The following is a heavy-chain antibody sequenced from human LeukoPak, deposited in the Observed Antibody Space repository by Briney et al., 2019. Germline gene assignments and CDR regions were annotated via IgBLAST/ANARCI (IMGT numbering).Heavy chain of an antibody. Sequence: SETLSLTCAVSGGSISSYYWSWIRQPPGRGLEWIGYIYYSGSTNYNPSLKSRVTISVDTSKNQFSLKLSSVTAADTAVYYCARTLTIFELDYYYMDVWGKGTTVTVSS. J-gene: IGHJ6*03. CDR1: GGSISSYY. D-gene: IGHD3-3*01. CDR2: IYYSGST. CDR3: ARTLTIFELDYYYMDV. V-gene: IGHV4-59*01.